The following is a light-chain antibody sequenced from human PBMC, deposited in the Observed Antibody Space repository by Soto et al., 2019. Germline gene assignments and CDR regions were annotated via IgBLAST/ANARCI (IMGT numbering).Light chain of an antibody. V-gene: IGKV1-5*03. J-gene: IGKJ2*01. CDR2: KAS. Sequence: DIQMTQSPSTLSASVGDRVTITCRASQSISSWLAWYQQKPGKAPRLLIYKASDLESGVPSRFSGSGSGTDFSLTITSLQPEDIATYYCQQFNNLPYTFGQGTKLEIK. CDR3: QQFNNLPYT. CDR1: QSISSW.